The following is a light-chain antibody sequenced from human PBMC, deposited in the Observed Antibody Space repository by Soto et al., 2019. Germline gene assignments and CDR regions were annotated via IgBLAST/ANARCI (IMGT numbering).Light chain of an antibody. CDR3: QSYYRSLGVSV. CDR2: GNS. CDR1: SSNIGAGYD. J-gene: IGLJ3*02. V-gene: IGLV1-40*01. Sequence: QSVLTQPPSVSGAPGQRVTISCTGSSSNIGAGYDVHWYQQLPGTAPKLLIYGNSNRPSGVPDRFSGSKSGTSASLAITGLQADDEEDYYCQSYYRSLGVSVFGGGTKLTVL.